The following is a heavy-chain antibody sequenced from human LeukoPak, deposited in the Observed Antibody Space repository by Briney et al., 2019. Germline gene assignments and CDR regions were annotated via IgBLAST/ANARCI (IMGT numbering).Heavy chain of an antibody. V-gene: IGHV3-23*01. CDR1: GFTVSSNY. D-gene: IGHD3-22*01. CDR3: AKLASGYPYLLYFDY. Sequence: GGSLRLSCAASGFTVSSNYMSWVRQAPGKGLEWVSAISGSGGSTYYADSVKGRFTISRDNSKNTLYLQMNSLRAEDTAVYYCAKLASGYPYLLYFDYWGQGTLVTVSS. J-gene: IGHJ4*02. CDR2: ISGSGGST.